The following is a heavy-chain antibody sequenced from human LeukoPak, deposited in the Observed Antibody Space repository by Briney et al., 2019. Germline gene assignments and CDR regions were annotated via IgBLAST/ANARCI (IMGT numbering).Heavy chain of an antibody. J-gene: IGHJ4*02. V-gene: IGHV4-34*01. CDR2: INHSGST. D-gene: IGHD6-19*01. CDR3: ARGQQWLVGHDY. CDR1: GGSFSGYY. Sequence: PSETLSLTCAVYGGSFSGYYWSWIRQSPGKGLEWIGEINHSGSTNYNPSLKSRVTISVDTSKNQFSLKLSSVTTADTAVYYCARGQQWLVGHDYWGQGTLVTVSS.